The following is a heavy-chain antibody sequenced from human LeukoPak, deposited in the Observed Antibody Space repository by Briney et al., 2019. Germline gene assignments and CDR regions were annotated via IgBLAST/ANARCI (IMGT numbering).Heavy chain of an antibody. Sequence: SQTLSLTCTVSGGSISSGGYYWSWIRQHPGKGLEWLGYIYYSGSTYYNPSLKSRVTISVDTSKNQFSLKLSSVTAADTAVYYCARDAYYYGSGSHWAYYYGTDVWGQGTTVTVSS. J-gene: IGHJ6*02. D-gene: IGHD3-10*01. CDR1: GGSISSGGYY. CDR3: ARDAYYYGSGSHWAYYYGTDV. CDR2: IYYSGST. V-gene: IGHV4-31*03.